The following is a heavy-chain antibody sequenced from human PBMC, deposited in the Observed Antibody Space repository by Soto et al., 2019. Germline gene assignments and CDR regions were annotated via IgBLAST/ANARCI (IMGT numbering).Heavy chain of an antibody. V-gene: IGHV3-21*01. CDR3: ARSSRIRIQLWMYFDY. D-gene: IGHD5-18*01. Sequence: EVQLVESGGGLVKPGGSLRLSCAASGFTFSTYSMNWLRQAPGKGLEWVSSISSDGTYIDYADSVKGRFTISRDNAKNSLYLQMNSLRAEDTAVYYCARSSRIRIQLWMYFDYWGQGTLVTVSS. CDR2: ISSDGTYI. J-gene: IGHJ4*02. CDR1: GFTFSTYS.